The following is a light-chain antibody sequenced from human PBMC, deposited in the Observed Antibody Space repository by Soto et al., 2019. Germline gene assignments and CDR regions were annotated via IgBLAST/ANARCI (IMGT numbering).Light chain of an antibody. CDR3: QQFSSTPWT. V-gene: IGKV3-20*01. Sequence: EIVLTQSPGTLSLSPGERATLPCRASQSVSSTYLAWYQQKPGRAPRLLIYDASSRATGIPDRFSGSGSGTDFTLTISRLEPEDFAVYYCQQFSSTPWTFGQGTEVESK. J-gene: IGKJ1*01. CDR1: QSVSSTY. CDR2: DAS.